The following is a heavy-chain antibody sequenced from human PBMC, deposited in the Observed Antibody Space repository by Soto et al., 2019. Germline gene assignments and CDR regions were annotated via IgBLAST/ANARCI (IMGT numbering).Heavy chain of an antibody. CDR2: INGGNGNT. CDR3: ARSFLAVTDFDY. V-gene: IGHV1-3*01. CDR1: GYTFTSYA. Sequence: VSMKVSCQASGYTFTSYAMHWVRHAPGQRLEWMGWINGGNGNTKYSQKFQGRVTITRDTSASTAYMELSSLRSEDTAVYYCARSFLAVTDFDYWGQGTLVTVSS. J-gene: IGHJ4*02. D-gene: IGHD2-21*02.